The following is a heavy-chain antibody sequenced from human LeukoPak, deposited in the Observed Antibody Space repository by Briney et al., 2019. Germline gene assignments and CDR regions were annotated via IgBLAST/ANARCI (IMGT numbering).Heavy chain of an antibody. J-gene: IGHJ4*02. CDR3: AKWGDYDILTGYYVSDF. Sequence: GASLRLSCAASGFIFRNYAMSWVRQAPGKGLEWVSAITGSGDTTYYADSVKGRFTISRDNSKNTLYVEMNTLRAEVMAVYYCAKWGDYDILTGYYVSDFWGQGTLVTVSS. D-gene: IGHD3-9*01. V-gene: IGHV3-23*01. CDR2: ITGSGDTT. CDR1: GFIFRNYA.